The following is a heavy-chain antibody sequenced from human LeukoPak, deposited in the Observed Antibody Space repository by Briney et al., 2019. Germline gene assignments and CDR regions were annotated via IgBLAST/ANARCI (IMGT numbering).Heavy chain of an antibody. CDR1: GDSVSGNSVT. CDR2: TYYRFTWYN. J-gene: IGHJ5*02. Sequence: SQTLSLTCAISGDSVSGNSVTWNWIRQSPSRGLEWLGRTYYRFTWYNDYAVSVRGRITVNPDTSKNQFSLHLNSVTPEDTAVYYCARRLTQYDCFDPWGQGILVTVSS. CDR3: ARRLTQYDCFDP. V-gene: IGHV6-1*01. D-gene: IGHD2-2*01.